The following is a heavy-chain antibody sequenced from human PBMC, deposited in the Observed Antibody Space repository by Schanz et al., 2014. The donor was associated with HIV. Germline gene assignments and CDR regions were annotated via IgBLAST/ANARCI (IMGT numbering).Heavy chain of an antibody. CDR3: ARGYCGGGTCYSGDY. J-gene: IGHJ4*02. D-gene: IGHD2-15*01. Sequence: QVQLVQSGAAVKKPGASVKVSCKASGYTFTSYGINWVRQAPGQGLEWMGWISGYIGNTNYAQNLQGRVPMTTDTLTSTVYMELRSLRSDDTAVYYCARGYCGGGTCYSGDYWGQGTLVTVSS. V-gene: IGHV1-18*01. CDR2: ISGYIGNT. CDR1: GYTFTSYG.